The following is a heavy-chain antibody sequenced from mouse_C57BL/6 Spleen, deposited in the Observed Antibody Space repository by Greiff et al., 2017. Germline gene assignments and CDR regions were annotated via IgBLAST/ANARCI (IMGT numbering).Heavy chain of an antibody. CDR3: TRPITTVVATRAMDD. D-gene: IGHD1-1*01. CDR2: INPNNGGT. V-gene: IGHV1-26*01. CDR1: GYTFTDYY. Sequence: EVQLQQSGPELVKPGASVKISCKASGYTFTDYYMNWVKQSHGKSLEWIGDINPNNGGTSYYQKFKGKATLTVDKSSSTAYMKLRSLTSEDSADYYSTRPITTVVATRAMDDWGQGTSVTVSS. J-gene: IGHJ4*01.